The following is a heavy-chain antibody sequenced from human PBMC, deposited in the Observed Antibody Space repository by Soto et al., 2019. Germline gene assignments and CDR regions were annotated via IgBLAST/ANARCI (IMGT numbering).Heavy chain of an antibody. Sequence: PSETLSLTCSVSGGSISSSSYFWGWIRQPPGKGLEWIGSMYYSGSTYYNPSLKSRVTISGDTSKNQFSLKLMSVTAADTAVYYCARDGSGRPATYWGQGILVTVSS. V-gene: IGHV4-39*07. J-gene: IGHJ4*02. CDR1: GGSISSSSYF. D-gene: IGHD3-10*01. CDR2: MYYSGST. CDR3: ARDGSGRPATY.